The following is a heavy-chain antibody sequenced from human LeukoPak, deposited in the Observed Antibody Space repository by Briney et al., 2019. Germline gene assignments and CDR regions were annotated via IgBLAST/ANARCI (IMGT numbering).Heavy chain of an antibody. CDR3: AKASAMIVVVSKHFDY. V-gene: IGHV3-23*01. Sequence: GGSLRLSCAASGFTFSSYGMSWVRQAPGKGLEWVSAISGSGGSTYYADSVKGRFTISRDNSKNTLYLQMNSLRAEDTAIYYCAKASAMIVVVSKHFDYWGQGTLVTVSS. J-gene: IGHJ4*02. D-gene: IGHD3-22*01. CDR2: ISGSGGST. CDR1: GFTFSSYG.